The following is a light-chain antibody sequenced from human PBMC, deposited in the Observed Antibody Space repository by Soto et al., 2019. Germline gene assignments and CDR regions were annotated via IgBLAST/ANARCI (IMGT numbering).Light chain of an antibody. CDR1: QSISSW. Sequence: DIQMTQSPSTLSASVGDRVTITCRASQSISSWLAWYQQKPGKAPKLLIYKAPSLESGVPSRFSGCGSGTEFTLTISSQQPDDFAIYYCQQYNSYYTFGQGTKLEIK. V-gene: IGKV1-5*03. CDR2: KAP. CDR3: QQYNSYYT. J-gene: IGKJ2*01.